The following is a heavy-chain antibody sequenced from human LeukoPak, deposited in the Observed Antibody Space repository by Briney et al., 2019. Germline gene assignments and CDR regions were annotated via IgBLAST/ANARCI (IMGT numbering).Heavy chain of an antibody. Sequence: SETLSLTCTVSGGSISSYYWSWIRQPAGKGLEWIGRIYTSGSTNYNPSLKSRVTMSVDTSRNQFSLKLSSVTAADTAVYYCARDDSSGWYLDYWGQGTLVTVSS. D-gene: IGHD6-19*01. CDR2: IYTSGST. J-gene: IGHJ4*02. CDR1: GGSISSYY. CDR3: ARDDSSGWYLDY. V-gene: IGHV4-4*07.